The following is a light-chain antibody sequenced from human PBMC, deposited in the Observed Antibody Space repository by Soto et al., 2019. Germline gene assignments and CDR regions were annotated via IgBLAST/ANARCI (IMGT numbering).Light chain of an antibody. CDR2: AAS. CDR3: LQHNTYPLT. J-gene: IGKJ4*01. V-gene: IGKV1-17*01. Sequence: DIQMTQPPSSLSASVGDTVTITCRASQDIINDLAWYQQKPGKAPQRLIHAASSLQGGVPSRFSGSGSGTEFTLTISSLQPEDFATYYCLQHNTYPLTFGGGTKVDIK. CDR1: QDIIND.